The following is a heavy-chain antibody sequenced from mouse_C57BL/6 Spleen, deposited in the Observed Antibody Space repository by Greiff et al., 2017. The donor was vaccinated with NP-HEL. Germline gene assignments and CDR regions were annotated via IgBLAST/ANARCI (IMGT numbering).Heavy chain of an antibody. Sequence: QVQPQQPGAELVKPGASVKMSCKASGYTFTSYWITWVKQRPGQGLEWIGDIYPGSGSTNYNEKFKSKATLTVDTSSSTAYMQLSSLTSEDSAVYYCARRVITTSYFDYWGQGTTLTVSS. CDR3: ARRVITTSYFDY. CDR1: GYTFTSYW. V-gene: IGHV1-55*01. D-gene: IGHD1-1*01. J-gene: IGHJ2*01. CDR2: IYPGSGST.